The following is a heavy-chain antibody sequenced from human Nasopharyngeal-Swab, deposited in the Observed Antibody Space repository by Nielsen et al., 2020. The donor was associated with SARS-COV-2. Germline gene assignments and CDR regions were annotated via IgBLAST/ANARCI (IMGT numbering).Heavy chain of an antibody. CDR2: IDPSDSYT. J-gene: IGHJ5*02. D-gene: IGHD4-17*01. CDR3: ARHGSGGLRSWFDP. Sequence: KVSCKPSGYTYTSYWISWVRKMPGKGLEWMGRIDPSDSYTNYSPSFQGHVTIPADKPISTAYLQWSSLKASDTAMYYCARHGSGGLRSWFDPWGQGTLVTVSS. V-gene: IGHV5-10-1*01. CDR1: GYTYTSYW.